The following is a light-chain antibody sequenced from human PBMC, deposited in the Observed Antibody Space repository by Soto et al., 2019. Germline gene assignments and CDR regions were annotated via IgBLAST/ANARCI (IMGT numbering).Light chain of an antibody. CDR3: QQYNNWPWM. V-gene: IGKV3-15*01. Sequence: EIVMTQSPATLSVSPGERATLSCRASQSVSSNLAWYQQKPGQAPRLLIYGASTRATGIPARFSGSGSGTEFTLPISSLQSEDFAVYYCQQYNNWPWMFGQGTKVEIK. J-gene: IGKJ1*01. CDR1: QSVSSN. CDR2: GAS.